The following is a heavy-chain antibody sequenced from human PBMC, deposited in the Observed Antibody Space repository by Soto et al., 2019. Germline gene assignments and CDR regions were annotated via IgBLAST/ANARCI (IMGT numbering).Heavy chain of an antibody. CDR3: ARDNGYGVPAAISNGMDV. V-gene: IGHV1-69*13. J-gene: IGHJ6*02. CDR1: GGRFSSYA. CDR2: IIPIFGTA. D-gene: IGHD2-2*02. Sequence: SVKVSCKASGGRFSSYAISWVRQAPGQGLEWMGGIIPIFGTANYAQKFQGRVTITADESTSTAYMELSSLRSEDTAVYYCARDNGYGVPAAISNGMDVWGQGTTVTVSS.